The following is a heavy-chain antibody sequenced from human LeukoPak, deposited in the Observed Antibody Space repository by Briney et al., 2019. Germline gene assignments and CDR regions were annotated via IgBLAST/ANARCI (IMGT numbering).Heavy chain of an antibody. CDR3: ARERLVDLATIFDH. CDR2: TYYRGSS. Sequence: PSETLSLTCVVSGGSISGYYWTWIRQPPGKGLEWIGYTYYRGSSSFNPSLRSRVTISVDMSKNQVSLKLTSVTAADTAVYYCARERLVDLATIFDHWGQGALVTVSS. CDR1: GGSISGYY. D-gene: IGHD5-24*01. V-gene: IGHV4-59*01. J-gene: IGHJ4*02.